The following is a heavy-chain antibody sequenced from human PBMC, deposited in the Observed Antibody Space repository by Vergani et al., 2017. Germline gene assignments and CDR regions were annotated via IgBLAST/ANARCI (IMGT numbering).Heavy chain of an antibody. J-gene: IGHJ4*02. CDR2: ISGSGGST. Sequence: EVQLLESGGGLVQPGGSLRLSCAASGFTFSSYAMSWVRQAPGKGLEWVSAISGSGGSTYYADSVKGRFTISRDSSKNTLYLQMNSLRAEDTAVYYCATGESDILTGYYTGLFDYWGQGTLVTVSS. CDR1: GFTFSSYA. CDR3: ATGESDILTGYYTGLFDY. V-gene: IGHV3-23*01. D-gene: IGHD3-9*01.